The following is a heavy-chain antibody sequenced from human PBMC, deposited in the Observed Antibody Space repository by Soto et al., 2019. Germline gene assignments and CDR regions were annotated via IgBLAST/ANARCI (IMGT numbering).Heavy chain of an antibody. J-gene: IGHJ4*02. CDR2: IWYDGSNK. CDR1: GFTFSSYG. Sequence: QVQLVESGGGVVQPGRSLRLSCAASGFTFSSYGMHWVRQAPGKGLEWVAVIWYDGSNKYYADSVKGRFTISRDNSKNTLYLQMNSLRAEDTAVYYCAREGGLLYYFDYWGQGTLVTVSS. V-gene: IGHV3-33*01. CDR3: AREGGLLYYFDY. D-gene: IGHD3-16*01.